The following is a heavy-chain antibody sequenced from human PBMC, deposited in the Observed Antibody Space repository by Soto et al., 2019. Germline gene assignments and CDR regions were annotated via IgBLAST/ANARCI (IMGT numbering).Heavy chain of an antibody. CDR3: ARDFYMYCSTTSCYSPLSDY. D-gene: IGHD2-2*01. V-gene: IGHV3-21*01. J-gene: IGHJ4*01. Sequence: GGSLRLSCAASGFTFSTYCMNWVRQAPGKGLEWVSSISSTSTYIYYADSVKGRFTISRDNAKNSLYLQMNSLRAEDTAVYYCARDFYMYCSTTSCYSPLSDYWGHGTLVTVSS. CDR2: ISSTSTYI. CDR1: GFTFSTYC.